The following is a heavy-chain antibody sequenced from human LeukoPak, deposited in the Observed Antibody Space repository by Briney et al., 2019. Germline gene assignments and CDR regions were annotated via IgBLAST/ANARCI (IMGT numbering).Heavy chain of an antibody. Sequence: SETLSLTCAVYGGSFSDYSWTWIRQPPGKGLEWIGEINHSGSTNYNPSLKSRVTISVDTSKNQFSLKLSSVTAADTAVYYCATLGCNSPSCRSSDYWGQGTLVTVSS. CDR1: GGSFSDYS. D-gene: IGHD2-2*01. CDR2: INHSGST. V-gene: IGHV4-34*01. CDR3: ATLGCNSPSCRSSDY. J-gene: IGHJ4*02.